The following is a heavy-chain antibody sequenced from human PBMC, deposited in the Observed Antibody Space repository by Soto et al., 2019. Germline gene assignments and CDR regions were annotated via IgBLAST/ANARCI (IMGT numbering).Heavy chain of an antibody. CDR3: VRDVESPGISGSWGAFDI. CDR2: IYSSGNT. Sequence: AETLSLTCTVSGGSIRNYFWTWIRQPAGKGLEWIGRIYSSGNTVYNASLKSRVTMSIDMSKNQFSLKLSSMTAADTAVYYCVRDVESPGISGSWGAFDIWGQGTVVTVSS. V-gene: IGHV4-4*07. J-gene: IGHJ3*02. D-gene: IGHD1-20*01. CDR1: GGSIRNYF.